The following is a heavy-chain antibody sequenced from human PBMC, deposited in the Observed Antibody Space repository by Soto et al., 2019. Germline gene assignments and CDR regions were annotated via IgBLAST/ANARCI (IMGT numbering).Heavy chain of an antibody. CDR2: INPNSGGT. Sequence: QVQLVQSGAEVKKPGASVKVSCKASGYTFTGYYMHWVRQAPGQGLEWMGWINPNSGGTNYAQKFQGWVTMTRDTSISTAYMELSRLRSDDTAVYYCARDGRMESIPAAGGGAYYYYMDVCGKGTTVTVSS. V-gene: IGHV1-2*04. CDR3: ARDGRMESIPAAGGGAYYYYMDV. CDR1: GYTFTGYY. J-gene: IGHJ6*03. D-gene: IGHD6-13*01.